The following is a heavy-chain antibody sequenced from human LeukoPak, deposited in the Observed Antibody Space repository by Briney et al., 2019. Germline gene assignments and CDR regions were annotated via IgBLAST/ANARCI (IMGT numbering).Heavy chain of an antibody. V-gene: IGHV3-11*04. J-gene: IGHJ4*02. CDR2: ISSSGSTI. CDR1: AFTFSDYY. CDR3: ATLQTASNYEAY. D-gene: IGHD1-7*01. Sequence: PGGSLRLSCAASAFTFSDYYMSWIRQAPGKGLEWVSYISSSGSTIYYADCVKGPFTVSRDTAKNSLYLQMNSLRAEATAVYFCATLQTASNYEAYWRQGTLVSAPS.